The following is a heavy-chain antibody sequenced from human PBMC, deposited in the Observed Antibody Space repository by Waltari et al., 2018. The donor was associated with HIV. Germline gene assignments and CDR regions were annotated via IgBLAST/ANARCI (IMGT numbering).Heavy chain of an antibody. CDR3: TTQYSSSLFGGKKDY. CDR1: GFTFSTAW. CDR2: IKSKTDGGTT. V-gene: IGHV3-15*01. D-gene: IGHD6-6*01. J-gene: IGHJ4*02. Sequence: EVQLVESGGGLVKPGGSLRLSCAASGFTFSTAWMSWGRQDAGKGLEWVGRIKSKTDGGTTDYAAPVKGRFTISRDDSKNTLYLQMNSLKTEDTAVYYCTTQYSSSLFGGKKDYWGQGTLVTVSS.